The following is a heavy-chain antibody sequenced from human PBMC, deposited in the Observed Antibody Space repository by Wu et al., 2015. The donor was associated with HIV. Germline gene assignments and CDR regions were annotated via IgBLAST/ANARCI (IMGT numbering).Heavy chain of an antibody. D-gene: IGHD3-10*01. CDR3: ARDGYGSGDNYIPNYYGLDV. V-gene: IGHV1-18*01. J-gene: IGHJ6*02. CDR2: ISVDNGDT. Sequence: QDQLVQSGAEVKKPGASVRVSCTASGYRFSSYDVIWVRQAPGQGLEWMGWISVDNGDTNYAQKFQGRVTMTTDTSASTAYMQLRSLRSDDTAVYYCARDGYGSGDNYIPNYYGLDVWGQGTTVTVSS. CDR1: GYRFSSYD.